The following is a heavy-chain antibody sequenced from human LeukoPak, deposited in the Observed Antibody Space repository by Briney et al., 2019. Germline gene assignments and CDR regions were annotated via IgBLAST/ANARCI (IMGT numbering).Heavy chain of an antibody. V-gene: IGHV3-30*12. CDR2: ISYDGSNK. J-gene: IGHJ4*02. CDR3: AKAPVTTCSGAYCYPFDY. D-gene: IGHD2-21*01. Sequence: GGSLRLPCAASGFAFSSYGMHWVRQAPGKGLEWVAVISYDGSNKYYADSVKGRFTISRDNSKNTLYLQMNSLRAEDTAVYYCAKAPVTTCSGAYCYPFDYWGQGTLVTVSS. CDR1: GFAFSSYG.